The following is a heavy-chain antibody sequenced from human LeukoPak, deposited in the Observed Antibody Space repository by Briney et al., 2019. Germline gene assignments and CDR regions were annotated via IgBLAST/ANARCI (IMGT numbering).Heavy chain of an antibody. CDR2: INPNSGGT. Sequence: ASVKVSCKASGYTFTGYYMHWVRQAPGQGPEWMGWINPNSGGTNYAQKFQGRVTMTRDTSISTAYMELSRLRSDDTAVYYCARYYYGSGSSPRRFDPWGQGTLVTVSS. CDR1: GYTFTGYY. CDR3: ARYYYGSGSSPRRFDP. V-gene: IGHV1-2*02. D-gene: IGHD3-10*01. J-gene: IGHJ5*02.